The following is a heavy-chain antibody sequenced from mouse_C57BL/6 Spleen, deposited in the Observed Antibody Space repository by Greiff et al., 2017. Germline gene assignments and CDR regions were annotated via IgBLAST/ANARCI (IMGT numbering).Heavy chain of an antibody. CDR3: ARGTVVATTDY. CDR1: GYAFSSSW. Sequence: VKLQESGPELVKPGASVKISCKASGYAFSSSWMNWVKQRPGKGLEWIGRIYPGDGDTNYNGKFKGKATLTADKSSSTAYMQLSSLTSEDSAVYFCARGTVVATTDYWGQGTTLTVSS. CDR2: IYPGDGDT. D-gene: IGHD1-1*01. J-gene: IGHJ2*01. V-gene: IGHV1-82*01.